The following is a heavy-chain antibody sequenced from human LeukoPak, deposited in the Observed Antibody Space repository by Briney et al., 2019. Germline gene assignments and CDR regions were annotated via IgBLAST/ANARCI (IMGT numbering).Heavy chain of an antibody. CDR2: IYYSGST. J-gene: IGHJ4*02. D-gene: IGHD1-1*01. CDR3: ARLSRWGHNYYFDY. V-gene: IGHV4-39*01. Sequence: PSETLSLTCTVSGGSISGSSYYWGWIRQPPGKGLEWIGSIYYSGSTYYNPSLKSRVTISVDTSKNQFSLKLSSVTAADTAVYYCARLSRWGHNYYFDYWGQGTLVTVSS. CDR1: GGSISGSSYY.